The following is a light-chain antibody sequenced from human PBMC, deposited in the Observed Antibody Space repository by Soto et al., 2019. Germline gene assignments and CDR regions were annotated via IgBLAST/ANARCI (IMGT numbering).Light chain of an antibody. CDR1: QSINTG. J-gene: IGKJ1*01. CDR2: RAS. V-gene: IGKV1-5*03. CDR3: QHYTSYSRT. Sequence: DIQITQSPSTLSASVGDRVTITCRASQSINTGLAWYQQKAGQPPNLLIYRASSLESGVPSRFSGSGSGTEFTLTISSLQPNDFATYYCQHYTSYSRTFGQGTKVDIK.